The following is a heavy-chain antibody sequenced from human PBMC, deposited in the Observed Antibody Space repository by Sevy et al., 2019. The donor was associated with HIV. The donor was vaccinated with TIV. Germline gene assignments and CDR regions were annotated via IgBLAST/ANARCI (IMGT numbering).Heavy chain of an antibody. CDR1: GGSISSYY. Sequence: SETLSLTCTVSGGSISSYYWSWIRQPPGKGLEWIGYLHYSGRTNYNPSLKSRVTISIDTSKNQFSLKLSSVTAADTAVYYCARSESYATTLDLWGRGTLVTVSS. V-gene: IGHV4-59*01. D-gene: IGHD2-15*01. CDR3: ARSESYATTLDL. J-gene: IGHJ2*01. CDR2: LHYSGRT.